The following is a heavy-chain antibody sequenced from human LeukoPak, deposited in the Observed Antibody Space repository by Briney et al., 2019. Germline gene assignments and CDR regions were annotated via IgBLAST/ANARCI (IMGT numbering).Heavy chain of an antibody. CDR1: GYTFSSYY. CDR2: MNPNSGDN. CDR3: ASKGGSSNFDY. D-gene: IGHD1-26*01. Sequence: GSSVTVSCKASGYTFSSYYINWVRQATRRGLEGMEWMNPNSGDNRYAQKLQSRVAMTRNTSISTAYTEMSSLRSEDTAVYYCASKGGSSNFDYWGQGTLVTVSS. V-gene: IGHV1-8*01. J-gene: IGHJ4*02.